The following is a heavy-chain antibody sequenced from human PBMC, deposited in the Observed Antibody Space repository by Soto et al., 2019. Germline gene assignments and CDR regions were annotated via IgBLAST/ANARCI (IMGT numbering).Heavy chain of an antibody. Sequence: EVQLVESGGGLVQPGGSLRLSCAASGFTFSSYWMHWVRQAPGKGLVWVSRINSDGSSTSYADSVKGRFTISRDNAKNTLYLQMNSLRAEDTAVYYCAGDIVVVPAAIYSGGMDVWGQGTTVTVSS. D-gene: IGHD2-2*02. V-gene: IGHV3-74*01. CDR1: GFTFSSYW. CDR2: INSDGSST. J-gene: IGHJ6*02. CDR3: AGDIVVVPAAIYSGGMDV.